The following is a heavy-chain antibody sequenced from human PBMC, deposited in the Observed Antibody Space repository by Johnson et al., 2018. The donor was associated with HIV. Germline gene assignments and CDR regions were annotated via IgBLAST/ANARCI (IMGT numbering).Heavy chain of an antibody. CDR3: ARVRAAAGTKDACDI. CDR2: ISYDGSNK. Sequence: QVQLVESGGGVVQPGRSLRLSCAASGFTFSSYAMHWVRQALGKGLEWVAVISYDGSNKYYADSVKGRFTISRDNSKNTLYLQMNSLRAEDTAVYYCARVRAAAGTKDACDIWGQGTMVTVSS. D-gene: IGHD6-13*01. CDR1: GFTFSSYA. V-gene: IGHV3-30-3*01. J-gene: IGHJ3*02.